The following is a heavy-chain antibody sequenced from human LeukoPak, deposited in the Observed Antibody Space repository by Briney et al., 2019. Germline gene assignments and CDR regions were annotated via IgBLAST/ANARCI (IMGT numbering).Heavy chain of an antibody. CDR2: ISSSGSTI. V-gene: IGHV3-11*04. CDR1: GFTFSDYC. Sequence: GGSLRLSRAASGFTFSDYCMSWIRQAPGKGLEWVSYISSSGSTIYYADSVKGRFTISRDNAKNSLYLQMNSLRAEDTAVYYCARDVMVAGTRWFDPWGQGTLVTVSS. CDR3: ARDVMVAGTRWFDP. D-gene: IGHD6-19*01. J-gene: IGHJ5*02.